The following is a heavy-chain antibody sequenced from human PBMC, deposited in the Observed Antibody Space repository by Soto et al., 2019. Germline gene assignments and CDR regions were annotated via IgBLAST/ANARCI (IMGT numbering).Heavy chain of an antibody. J-gene: IGHJ4*02. Sequence: QVQLQESGPGLVKPSGTLSLTCAVSGGSISSNNWWSWVRQPPGKGLEWIGEIYHSGSTNYNPSLKSRVPISVDKSKNQFSLNLSSLTAADTAVYYCAKYVSSSGHFDYWGQGTLVTVSS. D-gene: IGHD6-6*01. V-gene: IGHV4-4*02. CDR3: AKYVSSSGHFDY. CDR1: GGSISSNNW. CDR2: IYHSGST.